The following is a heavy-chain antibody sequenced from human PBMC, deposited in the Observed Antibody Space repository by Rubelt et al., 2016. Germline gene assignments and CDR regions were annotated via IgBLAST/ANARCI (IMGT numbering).Heavy chain of an antibody. CDR1: GDSIINNLYY. CDR2: VYYSGST. J-gene: IGHJ2*01. D-gene: IGHD6-13*01. V-gene: IGHV4-39*01. Sequence: QVQLQESGPGLVKPAETLSLTCSVSGDSIINNLYYWAWIRQPPGKGLEWIGSVYYSGSTYYNSSLKSRVTISADTSKNQFSRKLSSVTAADTAWYYCAAVIHGSSSWYGYFDLWGRGTLVTVSS. CDR3: AAVIHGSSSWYGYFDL.